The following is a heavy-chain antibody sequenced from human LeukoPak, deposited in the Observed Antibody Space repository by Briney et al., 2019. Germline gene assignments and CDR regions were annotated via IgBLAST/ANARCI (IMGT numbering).Heavy chain of an antibody. CDR2: ISGGGGDT. CDR1: GFTFNNYA. Sequence: GGSLRHSCTASGFTFNNYAMSWVRQAPGKGLEWVSTISGGGGDTYYADSAKGRFTISRDNSRNTLYLQMNSLRAEDTAVYYCAKYYIGYCSGGSCSGGFDPWGQGTLVTVSS. V-gene: IGHV3-23*01. CDR3: AKYYIGYCSGGSCSGGFDP. J-gene: IGHJ5*02. D-gene: IGHD2-15*01.